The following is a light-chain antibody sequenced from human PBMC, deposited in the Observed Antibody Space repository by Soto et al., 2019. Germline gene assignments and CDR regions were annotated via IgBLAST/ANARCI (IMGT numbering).Light chain of an antibody. V-gene: IGKV3-20*01. Sequence: EIVLTQSPGTLSLSPGERATLSCRASQSVSSSYLAWYQQKPGQAPRLLIYGASSRATGIPDRFSGSGSGTDFTLTISRLEPEDFAVYYCQQYGSSPRGAFGQATKVEIK. CDR3: QQYGSSPRGA. CDR1: QSVSSSY. CDR2: GAS. J-gene: IGKJ1*01.